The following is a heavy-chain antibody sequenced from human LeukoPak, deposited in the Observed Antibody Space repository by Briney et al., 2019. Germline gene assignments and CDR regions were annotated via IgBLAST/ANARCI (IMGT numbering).Heavy chain of an antibody. CDR1: GFTFDDYG. Sequence: PGGSLRLSCAASGFTFDDYGMSWVRHTPGKGLERVSGFNWNGAGTGYADSVKGRFTISRDNPKNTLYLQMNSLRDDDTAVYYCARVFLERLTSGYFDNWGQGTLVTVSP. D-gene: IGHD3-3*01. CDR2: FNWNGAGT. J-gene: IGHJ4*02. V-gene: IGHV3-20*04. CDR3: ARVFLERLTSGYFDN.